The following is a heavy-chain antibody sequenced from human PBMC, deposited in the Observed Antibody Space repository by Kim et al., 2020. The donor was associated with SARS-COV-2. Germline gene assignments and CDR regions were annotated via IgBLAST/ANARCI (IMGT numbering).Heavy chain of an antibody. CDR3: ARGGYYGSGYNWFDP. J-gene: IGHJ5*02. CDR2: IYYSGST. V-gene: IGHV4-59*01. Sequence: SETLSLTCKVSGGSISSYYWSWIRQPPGKGLEWIGYIYYSGSTNYNPSLRSRVTISVDMSKNQFSLKLSSVTAADTAVYYCARGGYYGSGYNWFDPWGQGTLVTVSS. CDR1: GGSISSYY. D-gene: IGHD3-10*01.